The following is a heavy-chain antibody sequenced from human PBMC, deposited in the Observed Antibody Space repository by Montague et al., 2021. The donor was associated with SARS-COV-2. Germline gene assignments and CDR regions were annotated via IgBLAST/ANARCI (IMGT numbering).Heavy chain of an antibody. J-gene: IGHJ3*02. V-gene: IGHV4-59*01. CDR3: ARDAPQYSYETSGYFGGIYGI. CDR1: GGSISIFY. Sequence: SETLSLTCTVSGGSISIFYWSWIRQSPGKGLEWIGSVYCSGYPSXNPSLKSRLTISVDTSKNQVPLNLNSVTTADTALYYCARDAPQYSYETSGYFGGIYGIWGRGTFVTVSS. D-gene: IGHD3-22*01. CDR2: VYCSGYP.